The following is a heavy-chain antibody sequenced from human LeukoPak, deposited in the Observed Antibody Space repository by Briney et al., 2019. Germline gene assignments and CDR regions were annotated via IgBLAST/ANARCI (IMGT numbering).Heavy chain of an antibody. CDR2: IYHSGST. V-gene: IGHV4-38-2*02. CDR1: GYSISSGYY. Sequence: SETLSLTCTVSGYSISSGYYWGWIRQPPGKGLEWIGSIYHSGSTYYNPSLKSRVTISLDTSKNQFSLKLSSVTAADTAVYYCARVRRTYYYYMDVWGKGTTVTVSS. CDR3: ARVRRTYYYYMDV. J-gene: IGHJ6*03.